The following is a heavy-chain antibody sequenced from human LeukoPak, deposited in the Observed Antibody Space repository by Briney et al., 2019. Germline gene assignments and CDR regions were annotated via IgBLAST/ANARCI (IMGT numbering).Heavy chain of an antibody. J-gene: IGHJ4*02. CDR3: ARYYVWGSYRYFDY. V-gene: IGHV4-59*12. Sequence: SETLSLTCTVSGGSISSYYWSWIRQPPGKGLEWIGYIYYSGSTNYNPSLKSRVTISVDTSKNQFSLKLSSVTAADTAVYYCARYYVWGSYRYFDYWGQGTLVTASS. D-gene: IGHD3-16*02. CDR2: IYYSGST. CDR1: GGSISSYY.